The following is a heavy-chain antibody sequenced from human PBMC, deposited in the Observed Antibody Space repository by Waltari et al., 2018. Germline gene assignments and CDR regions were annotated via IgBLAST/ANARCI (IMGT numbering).Heavy chain of an antibody. Sequence: EVQLLESGGGLVTPGGSLRLSCEASGFTFGTYSLNWVRQAPGKGLEWVSSIIPDSSYIYYAGSVKGRFTISRDNAKNSLYVQMSSLRAEDTAVYYCARVSGRLERYSDLDYWGQGTLVTVSS. V-gene: IGHV3-21*01. CDR2: IIPDSSYI. J-gene: IGHJ4*02. CDR1: GFTFGTYS. D-gene: IGHD1-1*01. CDR3: ARVSGRLERYSDLDY.